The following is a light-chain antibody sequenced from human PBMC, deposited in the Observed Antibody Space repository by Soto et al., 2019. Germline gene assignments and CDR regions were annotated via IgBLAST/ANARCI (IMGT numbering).Light chain of an antibody. CDR2: AAS. Sequence: EIVLTQSPGTLYLSPGERATLSCRASQSVSSNYLAWYQQKRGQAPRLLIYAASARATGIPDRFSGSGSGTDFTLTISRLEPEDFAFYYCQQRKSWPITFGTGTRVEI. CDR1: QSVSSNY. CDR3: QQRKSWPIT. J-gene: IGKJ4*01. V-gene: IGKV3D-20*02.